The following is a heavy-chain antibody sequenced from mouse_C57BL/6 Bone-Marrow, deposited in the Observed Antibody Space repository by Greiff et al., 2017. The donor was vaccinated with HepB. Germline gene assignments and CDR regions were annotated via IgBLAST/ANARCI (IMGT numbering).Heavy chain of an antibody. V-gene: IGHV1-18*01. D-gene: IGHD4-1*01. CDR2: INPNNGGT. CDR1: GYTFTDYN. Sequence: VQLKESGPELVKPGASVKIPCKASGYTFTDYNMDWVKQSHGKSLEWIGDINPNNGGTIYNQKFKGKATLTVDKSSSTAYMELRSLTSEDTAVYYCAREGDWDWFAYWGQGTLVTVSA. CDR3: AREGDWDWFAY. J-gene: IGHJ3*01.